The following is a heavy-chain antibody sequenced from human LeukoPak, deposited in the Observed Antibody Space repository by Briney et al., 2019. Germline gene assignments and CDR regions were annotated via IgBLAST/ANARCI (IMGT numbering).Heavy chain of an antibody. CDR3: ARDQLNYYGRSGYDAFDI. J-gene: IGHJ3*02. CDR2: ISAYNGNT. V-gene: IGHV1-18*01. Sequence: ASVKVSCKASGYTFTSYGISWVRQAPGQGLEWMGWISAYNGNTNYAQKLQGRVTMNTDTSTSTAYMELRSLRSDDTAVYYCARDQLNYYGRSGYDAFDIWGQGTMVTVSS. D-gene: IGHD3-22*01. CDR1: GYTFTSYG.